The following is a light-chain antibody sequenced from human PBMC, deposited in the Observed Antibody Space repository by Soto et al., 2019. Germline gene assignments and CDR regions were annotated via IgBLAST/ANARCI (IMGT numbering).Light chain of an antibody. CDR2: WAS. CDR3: QQYYSTPFT. V-gene: IGKV4-1*01. Sequence: DIVMTQTPDSLAVSLGERATINCKSRQSVLYSSNNKNYLAWYQQKPGQPPKLLIYWASTRESGVPDRFSGSGYGTDFTLTISSLQAEDVAVYYCQQYYSTPFTFGPGTKVDIK. CDR1: QSVLYSSNNKNY. J-gene: IGKJ3*01.